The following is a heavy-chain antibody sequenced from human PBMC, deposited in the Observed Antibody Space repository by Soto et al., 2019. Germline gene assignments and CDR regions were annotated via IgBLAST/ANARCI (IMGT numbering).Heavy chain of an antibody. CDR2: ISTYNGDT. CDR3: ARQGSWPYYYYGLDV. CDR1: GYTFTTSG. D-gene: IGHD1-26*01. Sequence: QVQLVQSGPEVRKPGASVKVSCEASGYTFTTSGISWVRQVPGQGLEWMGWISTYNGDTNSAQNFQGSVLMTADTSTGTAYMELMSLKSGDTAVYYCARQGSWPYYYYGLDVWGQGTTVTVSS. V-gene: IGHV1-18*01. J-gene: IGHJ6*02.